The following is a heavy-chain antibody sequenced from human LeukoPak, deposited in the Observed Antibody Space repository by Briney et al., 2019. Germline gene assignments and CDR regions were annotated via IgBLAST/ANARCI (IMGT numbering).Heavy chain of an antibody. D-gene: IGHD6-13*01. V-gene: IGHV5-51*01. Sequence: GESLKISCKGSGDRFTSYWIGWVRQMPGKGLEWMGIIYPGDSETRYSPSFQGQVTISADKSSSTAYLQWSSLKASDTAMYYCARVRQQLAQHAFDIWGQGTMVTVSS. CDR2: IYPGDSET. CDR3: ARVRQQLAQHAFDI. CDR1: GDRFTSYW. J-gene: IGHJ3*02.